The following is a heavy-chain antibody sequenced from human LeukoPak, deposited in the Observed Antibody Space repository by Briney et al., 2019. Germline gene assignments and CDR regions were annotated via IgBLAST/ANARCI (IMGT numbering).Heavy chain of an antibody. J-gene: IGHJ4*02. CDR1: GFTFINYW. CDR2: IKQDGSET. D-gene: IGHD6-19*01. CDR3: ARWGYTNGWFYFEN. Sequence: QPGGSLRLSCAASGFTFINYWMGWVRQAPGKGLEWVANIKQDGSETYYVDSVKGRFTISRDNAKNSLYLQMNSLRAEDTAVYYCARWGYTNGWFYFENWGQGTLVTVSS. V-gene: IGHV3-7*01.